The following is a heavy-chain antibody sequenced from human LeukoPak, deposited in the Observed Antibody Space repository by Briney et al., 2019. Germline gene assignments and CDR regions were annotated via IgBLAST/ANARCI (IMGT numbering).Heavy chain of an antibody. Sequence: SETLSLTCTVSGGSISSYYWSWIRQPAGKGLEWIGRIYTSGSTNYNPSLKSRVTISVDKSKNQFSLKLSSVTAAGTAVYYCAKGGSSWPFDYWGQGTLVTVSS. V-gene: IGHV4-4*07. CDR1: GGSISSYY. J-gene: IGHJ4*02. CDR3: AKGGSSWPFDY. CDR2: IYTSGST. D-gene: IGHD6-13*01.